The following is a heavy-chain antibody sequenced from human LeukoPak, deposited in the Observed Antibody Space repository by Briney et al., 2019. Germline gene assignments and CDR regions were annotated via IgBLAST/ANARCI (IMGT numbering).Heavy chain of an antibody. Sequence: GASLRLSCAASGFTFSSYAMSWVRQAPGKGLEWVSAISGSGGSTCYADSVKGRFTISRDNSKNTLYLQMNSLRAEDTAVYYCAKGDYGSGLNYYYGMDVWGQGTTVTVSS. CDR3: AKGDYGSGLNYYYGMDV. D-gene: IGHD3-10*01. CDR1: GFTFSSYA. CDR2: ISGSGGST. J-gene: IGHJ6*02. V-gene: IGHV3-23*01.